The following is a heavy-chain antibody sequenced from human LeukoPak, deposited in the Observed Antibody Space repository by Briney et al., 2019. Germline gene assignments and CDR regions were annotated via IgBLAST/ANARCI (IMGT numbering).Heavy chain of an antibody. D-gene: IGHD2-15*01. CDR2: IWYDGNNK. J-gene: IGHJ4*02. CDR1: GFTFTGYG. V-gene: IGHV3-33*06. CDR3: AKEDGGSRDY. Sequence: GGSLRLSCAASGFTFTGYGMHSVRQAPGKGLEWVAVIWYDGNNKYYADSVKGRFTISRDNSKNTLYLQMDSLRDEATAVYYFAKEDGGSRDYWGQGTLVTVSS.